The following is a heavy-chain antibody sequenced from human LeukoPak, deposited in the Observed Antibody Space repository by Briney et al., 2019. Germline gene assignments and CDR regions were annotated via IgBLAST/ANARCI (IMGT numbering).Heavy chain of an antibody. CDR1: GGTFSSYA. CDR3: ARLGSGSYN. D-gene: IGHD3-10*02. CDR2: IIRIFGTA. V-gene: IGHV1-69*06. J-gene: IGHJ4*02. Sequence: SVKVSCTASGGTFSSYAVSWVRQAPGQGLEWMGGIIRIFGTANYAQKFQRRVTITADKSTSTAYMELSSLRSEDTAVYYCARLGSGSYNWGQGTLVTVSS.